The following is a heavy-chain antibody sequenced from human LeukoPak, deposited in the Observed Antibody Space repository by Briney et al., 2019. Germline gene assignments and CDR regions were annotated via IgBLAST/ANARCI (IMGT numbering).Heavy chain of an antibody. CDR3: AAISGWYPLYYFDY. J-gene: IGHJ4*02. D-gene: IGHD6-19*01. CDR1: GGTFSSYA. CDR2: IIPIFGTA. Sequence: SVKISCKASGGTFSSYAISWVRQAPGQGLEWMGGIIPIFGTANYAQKFQGRVTITADESTSTAYMELSSLRSEDTAVYYCAAISGWYPLYYFDYWGQGTLVTVSS. V-gene: IGHV1-69*13.